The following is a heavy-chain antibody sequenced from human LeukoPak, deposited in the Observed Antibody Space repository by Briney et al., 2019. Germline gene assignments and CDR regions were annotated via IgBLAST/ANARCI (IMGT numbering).Heavy chain of an antibody. V-gene: IGHV1-18*01. Sequence: ASVKVSCKASGYTFTSYGISWVRQAPGQGLEWMGWISAYNGNTNYAQKLQGRVTMTTGTSTSTAYMELRSLGSDDTAVYYCAREGDSYGYDYWGQGTLVTVSS. D-gene: IGHD5-18*01. CDR2: ISAYNGNT. CDR1: GYTFTSYG. CDR3: AREGDSYGYDY. J-gene: IGHJ4*02.